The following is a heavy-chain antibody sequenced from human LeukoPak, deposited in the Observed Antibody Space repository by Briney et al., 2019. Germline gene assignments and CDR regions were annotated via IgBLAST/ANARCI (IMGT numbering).Heavy chain of an antibody. CDR3: ARDLAAAGTSMRDY. V-gene: IGHV1-2*02. CDR2: INPNSGGT. Sequence: ASVKVSCKASGYTFTGYYMHWVRQAPGQGLEWMGWINPNSGGTNYAQKFQGSVTMTRDTSISTAYMELSRLRSDDTAVYYCARDLAAAGTSMRDYWGQGTLVTVSS. CDR1: GYTFTGYY. D-gene: IGHD6-13*01. J-gene: IGHJ4*02.